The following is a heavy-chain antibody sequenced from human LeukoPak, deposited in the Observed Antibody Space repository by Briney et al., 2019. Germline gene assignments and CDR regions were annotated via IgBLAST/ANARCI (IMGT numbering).Heavy chain of an antibody. Sequence: PGGSLRLSCAASGFTFSNYGINWVRQFAGKGLEWVSYIGSGGDAIYYSDSVKGRFTISRDDAKSSLYLQANSLRAEDTAVYYCARSGKVDAFDIWGQGTMVTVSS. CDR2: IGSGGDAI. D-gene: IGHD2-15*01. V-gene: IGHV3-48*01. CDR1: GFTFSNYG. CDR3: ARSGKVDAFDI. J-gene: IGHJ3*02.